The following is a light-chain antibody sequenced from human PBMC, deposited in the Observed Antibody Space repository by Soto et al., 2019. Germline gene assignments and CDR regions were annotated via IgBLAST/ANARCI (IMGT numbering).Light chain of an antibody. CDR1: SSDIGAYDN. CDR2: AVN. V-gene: IGLV2-14*01. CDR3: FSFTTTSSHV. J-gene: IGLJ1*01. Sequence: QTLLSEPAGLTVSPEPTITISWTRASSDIGAYDNVYCVNKHSGKAPKNIISAVNNRPSGTSKRLPGSKSSNKAYLTISGLQVEEEFEYFCFSFTTTSSHVFGTGTKVTVL.